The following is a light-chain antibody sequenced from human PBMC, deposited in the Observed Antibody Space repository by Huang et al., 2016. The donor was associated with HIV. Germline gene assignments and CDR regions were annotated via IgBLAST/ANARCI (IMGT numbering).Light chain of an antibody. Sequence: EIVMTQSPATLSVSPGDRVTLSCRASQSVSNTLAWYQQRPGQAPRLLIYGSSTRAVGVPVRFSGSGSGTDFTLTITGLQVEDLGVYFCQQYSNWPRTFGQGTKV. V-gene: IGKV3-15*01. J-gene: IGKJ1*01. CDR1: QSVSNT. CDR3: QQYSNWPRT. CDR2: GSS.